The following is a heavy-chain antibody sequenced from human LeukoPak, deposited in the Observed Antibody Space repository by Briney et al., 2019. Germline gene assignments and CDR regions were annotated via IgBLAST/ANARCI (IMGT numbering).Heavy chain of an antibody. CDR2: IYYSGST. CDR3: ARDLNFDTNWFDP. CDR1: GGSISSSSYY. Sequence: SETLSLTCTVSGGSISSSSYYWGWIRQPPGKGLEWIGSIYYSGSTYYNPSLKSRVTISVDTSKNQFSLKLSSVTAADTAVYYCARDLNFDTNWFDPWGQGTLDTVSS. J-gene: IGHJ5*02. D-gene: IGHD3-9*01. V-gene: IGHV4-39*07.